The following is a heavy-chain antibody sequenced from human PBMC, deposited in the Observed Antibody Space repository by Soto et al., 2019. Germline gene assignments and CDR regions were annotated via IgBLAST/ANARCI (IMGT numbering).Heavy chain of an antibody. Sequence: TGGSLRLSCAASGFTFSSYGMHWVRQAPGKGLEWVAVISYDGSNKYYADSVKGRFTISRDNSENTLYLQMNSLRAEDTALYYCARDCSSSSCSVWRYWGQGTQVTVSS. D-gene: IGHD2-2*01. J-gene: IGHJ4*02. V-gene: IGHV3-30*03. CDR1: GFTFSSYG. CDR3: ARDCSSSSCSVWRY. CDR2: ISYDGSNK.